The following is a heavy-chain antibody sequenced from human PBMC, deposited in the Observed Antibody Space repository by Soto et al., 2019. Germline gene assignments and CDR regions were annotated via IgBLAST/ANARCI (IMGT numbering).Heavy chain of an antibody. J-gene: IGHJ6*04. CDR3: ARGWFGPDV. D-gene: IGHD3-10*01. CDR2: IDNAGTDS. Sequence: EVQLVESGGGLVQPGGSLRLSCAASGFTLSGRSMHWVRQAPGKGLVWVSGIDNAGTDSTYADSVKGRFTSPRDNAKNMLYLKMNSLRVEDTGVYYCARGWFGPDVWGKGTTVTVSS. CDR1: GFTLSGRS. V-gene: IGHV3-74*01.